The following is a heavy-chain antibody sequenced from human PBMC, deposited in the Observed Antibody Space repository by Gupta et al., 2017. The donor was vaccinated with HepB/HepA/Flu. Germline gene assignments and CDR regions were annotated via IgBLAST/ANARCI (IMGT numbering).Heavy chain of an antibody. J-gene: IGHJ5*01. CDR1: GGSLSSYY. Sequence: QVQLQESGPGLVKPSETLSLTCTVSGGSLSSYYWSWIRQPPGKGLEWIGFIHHSGNTNFHPSLGSRVTISVDTSKNQFSLQLSSVTAADTAVYFCAREAGYNSGWFDYWGQGTRVTVSS. D-gene: IGHD6-19*01. V-gene: IGHV4-59*01. CDR3: AREAGYNSGWFDY. CDR2: IHHSGNT.